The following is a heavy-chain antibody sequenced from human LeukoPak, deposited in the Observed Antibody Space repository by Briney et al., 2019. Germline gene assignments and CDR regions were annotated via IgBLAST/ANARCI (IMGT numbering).Heavy chain of an antibody. V-gene: IGHV1-24*01. CDR2: FDPEDGET. Sequence: ASVKVSCKASGGTFSSYAISWVRQAPGKGLEWMGGFDPEDGETIYAQKFQGRVTMTEDTSTDTAYMELSSLRSEDTAVYYCATGRSIAAAGTKTFQHWGQGTLVTVSS. D-gene: IGHD6-13*01. CDR1: GGTFSSYA. CDR3: ATGRSIAAAGTKTFQH. J-gene: IGHJ1*01.